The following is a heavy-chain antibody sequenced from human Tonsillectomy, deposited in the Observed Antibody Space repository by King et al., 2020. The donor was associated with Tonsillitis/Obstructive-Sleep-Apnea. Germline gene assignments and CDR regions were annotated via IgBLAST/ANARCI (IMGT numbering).Heavy chain of an antibody. CDR2: IYPGDSDT. CDR1: GYSFTNYW. J-gene: IGHJ3*02. Sequence: VQLVESGAEVKKPGESLKISCKGSGYSFTNYWIGWVRQMPGKGLEWMGIIYPGDSDTRYSPSFQGQVTISADKSISTAYLQWSSLKASDSAMFYCARRGMTTVTTDAFDIWGQGTMVTVSS. V-gene: IGHV5-51*01. D-gene: IGHD4-17*01. CDR3: ARRGMTTVTTDAFDI.